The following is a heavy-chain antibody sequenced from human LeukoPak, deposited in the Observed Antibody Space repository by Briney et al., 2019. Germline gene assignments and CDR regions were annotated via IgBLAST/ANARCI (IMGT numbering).Heavy chain of an antibody. Sequence: GGSLRLSXAASGFTFNSYWFHWVRQAPGKGLVWVSRINSDGSDTIYADSVKGRFTISRDNAKSTVYLQMNSLKAEDTAVYYCARGGYHHGFDIWGRGTMVTVSS. CDR2: INSDGSDT. J-gene: IGHJ3*02. CDR3: ARGGYHHGFDI. CDR1: GFTFNSYW. D-gene: IGHD2-15*01. V-gene: IGHV3-74*01.